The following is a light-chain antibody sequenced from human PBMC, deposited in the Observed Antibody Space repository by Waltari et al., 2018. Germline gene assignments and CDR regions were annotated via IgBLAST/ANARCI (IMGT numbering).Light chain of an antibody. Sequence: QSVLTQPPSASGTPGQRVTSSCYGSSSNIGRNYVYWYHQLPGMCPQLLIYGNNQRPSGVPDRFSASKSGTSASLAISGLRSEDEADYYCAAWDDSLGGVVFGGGTKLTVL. V-gene: IGLV1-47*01. CDR1: SSNIGRNY. J-gene: IGLJ3*02. CDR3: AAWDDSLGGVV. CDR2: GNN.